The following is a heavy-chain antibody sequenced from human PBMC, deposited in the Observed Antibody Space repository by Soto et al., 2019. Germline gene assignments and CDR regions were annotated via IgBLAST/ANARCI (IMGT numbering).Heavy chain of an antibody. Sequence: QVQVVESGGGVVQPGRSLRLSCVASGFRFDNYGMHWVRQAPGKGLEWVAVISYDGGKKYYADSVKGRFTVSRDNSKNTLYVQMTSLRPEVTAVYYCAKEDHANCIRTSCRFDDWGQGTLVTVSS. CDR3: AKEDHANCIRTSCRFDD. CDR1: GFRFDNYG. CDR2: ISYDGGKK. V-gene: IGHV3-30*18. J-gene: IGHJ4*02. D-gene: IGHD2-2*01.